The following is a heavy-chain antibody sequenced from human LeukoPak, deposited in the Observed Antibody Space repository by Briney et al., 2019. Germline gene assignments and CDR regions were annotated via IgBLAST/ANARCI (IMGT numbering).Heavy chain of an antibody. CDR2: IYYSGST. CDR1: GGSISSSSYY. V-gene: IGHV4-39*01. Sequence: SETLSLTCTVSGGSISSSSYYWGWIRQPPGKGLEWIGSIYYSGSTYYNPSLKSRVTISVDTSKNQFSLKLSSVTAADTAVYYCARRPGIAEAGAFDYWGQGTLVTVSS. J-gene: IGHJ4*02. CDR3: ARRPGIAEAGAFDY. D-gene: IGHD6-19*01.